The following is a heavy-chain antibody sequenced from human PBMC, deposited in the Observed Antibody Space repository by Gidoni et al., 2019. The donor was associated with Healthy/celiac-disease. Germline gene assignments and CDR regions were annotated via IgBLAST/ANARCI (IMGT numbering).Heavy chain of an antibody. D-gene: IGHD3-3*01. CDR1: GFTFSSYW. V-gene: IGHV3-7*01. J-gene: IGHJ4*02. CDR2: IKQDGSEK. Sequence: EVQLVESGGGLVQPGGSLRLSCAASGFTFSSYWMSWVRQAPGKGLEWVANIKQDGSEKYYVDSVKGRFTISRDNAKNSLYLQMNSLRAEDTAVYYCARDRLRFLERPFDYWGQGTLVTVSS. CDR3: ARDRLRFLERPFDY.